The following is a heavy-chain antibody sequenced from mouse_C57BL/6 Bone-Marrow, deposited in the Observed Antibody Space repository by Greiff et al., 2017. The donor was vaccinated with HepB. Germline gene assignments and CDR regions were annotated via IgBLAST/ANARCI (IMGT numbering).Heavy chain of an antibody. CDR3: AVYYDYPWFAY. D-gene: IGHD2-4*01. V-gene: IGHV1-69*01. CDR2: IDPSDSYT. Sequence: QVQLQQPGAELVMPGASVKLSCKASGYTFTSYWMHWVKQRPGQGLEWIGEIDPSDSYTNYNQKFKGKSTLTVDKSSSTAYIQLSSLTSEDSAVYYCAVYYDYPWFAYWGQGTLVTVSA. J-gene: IGHJ3*01. CDR1: GYTFTSYW.